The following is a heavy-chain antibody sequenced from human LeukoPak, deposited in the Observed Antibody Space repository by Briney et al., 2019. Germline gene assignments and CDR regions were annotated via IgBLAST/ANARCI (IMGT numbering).Heavy chain of an antibody. Sequence: GESLKISCQGSGYSFTSYWIAWVRQMPGKGLEWMGIIYPSDSDTKYSPSFQGQVTISADRSTAYLQWSSLRASDTAMYHCARAYNSGWYVAEYFQHWGQGTLVTVSS. J-gene: IGHJ1*01. D-gene: IGHD6-19*01. CDR2: IYPSDSDT. V-gene: IGHV5-51*01. CDR1: GYSFTSYW. CDR3: ARAYNSGWYVAEYFQH.